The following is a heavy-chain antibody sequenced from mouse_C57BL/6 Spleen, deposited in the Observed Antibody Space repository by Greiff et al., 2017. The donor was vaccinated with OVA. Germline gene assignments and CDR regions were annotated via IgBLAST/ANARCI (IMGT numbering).Heavy chain of an antibody. D-gene: IGHD1-1*01. V-gene: IGHV1-52*01. CDR3: ARSHGIYYYGSNLFDD. J-gene: IGHJ2*01. CDR2: IDPSDSET. Sequence: QVQLQQPGAELVRPGSSVKLSCKASGYTFTSYWMHWVKQRPIQGLEWIGNIDPSDSETHYNQKFKDKATLTVDKSSSTAYMQLSSLTSEDSAVYYCARSHGIYYYGSNLFDDWGQGTTLTVSS. CDR1: GYTFTSYW.